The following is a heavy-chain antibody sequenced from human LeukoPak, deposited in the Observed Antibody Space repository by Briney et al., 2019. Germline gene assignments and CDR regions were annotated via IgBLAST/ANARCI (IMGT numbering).Heavy chain of an antibody. D-gene: IGHD3-10*01. CDR3: ARAGRYYYGSGSYPDY. J-gene: IGHJ4*02. CDR2: INHSGST. CDR1: GGSFSGYY. Sequence: PSETLSLTCAVYGGSFSGYYWSWIRQPPGKGQEWIGEINHSGSTNYNPSLKSRVTISEDTSKNQFSLKLSSVNAADTAVYYCARAGRYYYGSGSYPDYWGQGTLVTVSS. V-gene: IGHV4-34*01.